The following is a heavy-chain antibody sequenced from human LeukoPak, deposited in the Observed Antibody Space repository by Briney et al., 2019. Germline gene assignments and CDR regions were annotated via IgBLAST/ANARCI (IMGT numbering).Heavy chain of an antibody. CDR1: GFTFDDYA. CDR3: AKDPEEDIVVVPAATRFDP. J-gene: IGHJ5*02. CDR2: INSDGSST. D-gene: IGHD2-2*01. Sequence: GGSLRLSCAASGFTFDDYAMHWVRQAPGKGLVWVSRINSDGSSTTYADSVKGRFTISRDNAKNTMYLQVNSLRAEDTAVYYCAKDPEEDIVVVPAATRFDPWGQGTLVTVSS. V-gene: IGHV3-74*01.